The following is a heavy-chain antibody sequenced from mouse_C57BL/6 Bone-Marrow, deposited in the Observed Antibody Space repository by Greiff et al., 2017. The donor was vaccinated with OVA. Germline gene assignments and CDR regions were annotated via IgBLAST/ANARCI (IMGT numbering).Heavy chain of an antibody. CDR1: GFTFTGYY. Sequence: EVMLVESGGGLVQPGGSLSLSCAASGFTFTGYYMSWVRQPPGKALEWLGFIRNKANGYTTEYSASVKGRFTISRDNSQSILYLQMNALRAEDSATYYCARPYDTTWYFDVWGTGTTVTVSS. V-gene: IGHV7-3*01. D-gene: IGHD2-12*01. CDR2: IRNKANGYTT. J-gene: IGHJ1*03. CDR3: ARPYDTTWYFDV.